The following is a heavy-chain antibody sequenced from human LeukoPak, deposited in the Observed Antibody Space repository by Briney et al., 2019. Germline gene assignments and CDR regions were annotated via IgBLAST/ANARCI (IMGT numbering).Heavy chain of an antibody. Sequence: GGSLRLSCAASGFTFSSYSMNWVRQAPGKGLEWVSSISSSSSYIYYADSVKGRFTISRDNAKNSLYLQMNSLRAEDTAVYYCAKDTSMIQDQFDYWGQGTLVTVSS. CDR2: ISSSSSYI. J-gene: IGHJ4*02. D-gene: IGHD3-22*01. V-gene: IGHV3-21*04. CDR1: GFTFSSYS. CDR3: AKDTSMIQDQFDY.